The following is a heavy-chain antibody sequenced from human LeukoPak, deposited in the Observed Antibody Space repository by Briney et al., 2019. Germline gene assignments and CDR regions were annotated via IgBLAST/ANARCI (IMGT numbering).Heavy chain of an antibody. CDR1: GFTFSSYE. CDR2: ISSSGSTI. V-gene: IGHV3-48*03. Sequence: GGSLRLSCAASGFTFSSYEMNWVRQAPGKGLEWVSYISSSGSTIYYTDSVKGRFTISRDNAKNSLYLQMNSLRAEDTALYYCARGGSYGGYHSYWGQGTLVTVSS. D-gene: IGHD4-23*01. J-gene: IGHJ4*02. CDR3: ARGGSYGGYHSY.